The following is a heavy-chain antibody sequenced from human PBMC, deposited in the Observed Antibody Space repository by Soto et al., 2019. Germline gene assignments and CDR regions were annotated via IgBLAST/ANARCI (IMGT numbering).Heavy chain of an antibody. D-gene: IGHD3-10*01. V-gene: IGHV4-34*01. CDR3: ARGRSYRWDGYYYYYYGMDV. Sequence: SETLSLTCAVYGGSFSGYYWSWIRQPPGKGLEWIGEINHSGSTNYNPSLKSRVTISIDMSKNQFSLKLSSVTAADTAVYYCARGRSYRWDGYYYYYYGMDVWGQGTTVTVYS. CDR1: GGSFSGYY. J-gene: IGHJ6*02. CDR2: INHSGST.